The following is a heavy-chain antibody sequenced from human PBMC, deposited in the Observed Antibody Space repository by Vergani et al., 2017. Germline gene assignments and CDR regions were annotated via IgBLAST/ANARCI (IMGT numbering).Heavy chain of an antibody. CDR1: GFTFDDYA. CDR3: AKRDPAVYGMDV. CDR2: ISWNSGSI. V-gene: IGHV3-9*01. Sequence: EVQLVESGGGLVQPGRSLRLSCAASGFTFDDYAMHWVRQAPGKGLEWVSGISWNSGSIGYADSVKGRFTISRDNSKNTLYLQMNSLRAEDTAVYYCAKRDPAVYGMDVWGQGTTVTVSS. J-gene: IGHJ6*02.